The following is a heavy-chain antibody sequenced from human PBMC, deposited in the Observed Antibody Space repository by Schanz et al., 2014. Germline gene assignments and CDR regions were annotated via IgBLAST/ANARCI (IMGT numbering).Heavy chain of an antibody. Sequence: QVQLQESGPGLVKPSQTLSLTCAVSGGSISSGGYSWSWIRQPPGKGLEWIGYIFFRGSTYYNPSLKSRVTISIATPKNQFSLRLPSVTAADTAVYYCYGMDVWGQGTTVTVSS. J-gene: IGHJ6*02. CDR1: GGSISSGGYS. CDR3: YGMDV. CDR2: IFFRGST. V-gene: IGHV4-30-4*07.